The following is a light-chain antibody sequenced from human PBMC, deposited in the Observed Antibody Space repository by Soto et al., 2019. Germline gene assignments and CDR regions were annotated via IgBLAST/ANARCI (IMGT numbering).Light chain of an antibody. CDR1: QNIYNSS. Sequence: EMVLTQPPGTLFLSPGEKATLSCRASQNIYNSSLAWYQQKPAQAPRFLIYVASTRATGTQARFSASGSGTDFTLSISSVEPEDFAVYYCQQYGTSPWTFGQGTKVDIK. CDR3: QQYGTSPWT. V-gene: IGKV3-20*01. J-gene: IGKJ1*01. CDR2: VAS.